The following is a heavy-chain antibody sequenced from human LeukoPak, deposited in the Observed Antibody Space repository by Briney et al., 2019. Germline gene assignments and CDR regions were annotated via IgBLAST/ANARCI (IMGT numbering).Heavy chain of an antibody. J-gene: IGHJ6*02. Sequence: SVKVSCKASGGTFSSYAISWVRQAPGQGLEWMGGIITIFGTANYAQKFQGRVTITADESTSTAYMELSSLRSEDTAVYYCARYCSSTSCYTSYYYGMDVWGQGTTVTVSS. CDR2: IITIFGTA. D-gene: IGHD2-2*02. CDR3: ARYCSSTSCYTSYYYGMDV. CDR1: GGTFSSYA. V-gene: IGHV1-69*13.